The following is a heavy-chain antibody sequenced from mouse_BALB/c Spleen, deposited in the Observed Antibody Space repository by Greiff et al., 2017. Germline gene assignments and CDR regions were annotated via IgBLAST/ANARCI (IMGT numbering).Heavy chain of an antibody. J-gene: IGHJ3*01. CDR1: GFTFSSYT. CDR2: ISNGGGST. V-gene: IGHV5-12-2*01. Sequence: EVQLVESGGGLVQPGGSLKLSCAASGFTFSSYTMSWVRQTPEKRLEWVAYISNGGGSTYYPDTVKGRFTISRDNAKNTLYLQMSSLKSEDTAMYYCARHPIYYGNPAWFAYWGQGTLVTVSA. D-gene: IGHD2-1*01. CDR3: ARHPIYYGNPAWFAY.